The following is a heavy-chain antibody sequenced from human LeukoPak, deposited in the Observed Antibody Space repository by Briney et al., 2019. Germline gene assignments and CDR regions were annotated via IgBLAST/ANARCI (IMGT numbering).Heavy chain of an antibody. CDR2: IDSDGRST. J-gene: IGHJ5*02. V-gene: IGHV3-74*01. CDR1: GFTFSSYW. CDR3: ERGGLCLGAFFAP. Sequence: GGSLRLSCAASGFTFSSYWMHWVRQAPGKGLVWVSRIDSDGRSTTYADSVKGRFTISRDNAKNTLYLQMNSLRAEDTAVYYWERGGLCLGAFFAPWGQETLVTVSS. D-gene: IGHD3-10*02.